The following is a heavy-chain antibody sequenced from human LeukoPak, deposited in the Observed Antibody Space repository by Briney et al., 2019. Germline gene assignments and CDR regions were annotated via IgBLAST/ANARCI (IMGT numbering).Heavy chain of an antibody. CDR1: GFTFSSYA. CDR2: ISYDGSNK. Sequence: SGGSLRLSCAASGFTFSSYAMHWVRQAPGKGLEWVAVISYDGSNKYYADSVKGRFTISRDNSKNTLYLQMNSLRAEDTAVYYCARGLPFTNWGQGTTVTVSS. CDR3: ARGLPFTN. V-gene: IGHV3-30-3*01. J-gene: IGHJ6*02. D-gene: IGHD2-2*01.